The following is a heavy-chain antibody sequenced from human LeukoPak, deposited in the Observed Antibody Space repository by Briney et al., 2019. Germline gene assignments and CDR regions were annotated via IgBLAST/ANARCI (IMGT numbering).Heavy chain of an antibody. D-gene: IGHD3-22*01. CDR1: GFTFSSYS. CDR3: AREVYSSGSYDY. V-gene: IGHV3-21*01. CDR2: ISSSSSYI. J-gene: IGHJ4*02. Sequence: PGGSLRLSCAASGFTFSSYSMNWVRQAPGKGLEWVSSISSSSSYIYYADSVKGRFTISRDTAKNSLYLQMNSLRAEDTAVYYCAREVYSSGSYDYWGQGTLVTVSS.